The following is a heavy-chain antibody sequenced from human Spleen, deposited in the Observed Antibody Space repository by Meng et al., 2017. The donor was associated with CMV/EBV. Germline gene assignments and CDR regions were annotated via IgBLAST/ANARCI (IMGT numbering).Heavy chain of an antibody. CDR1: GFTFSSYE. J-gene: IGHJ6*02. D-gene: IGHD6-13*01. Sequence: GESLKISCAASGFTFSSYEMNWVRQAPGKGLEWVSYISSSGSTIYYVDSVKGRFTISRDNAKNSLYLQMNSLRAEDTAVYYCARDQAAGNYYYYGMDVWGQGTTVTVSS. CDR3: ARDQAAGNYYYYGMDV. CDR2: ISSSGSTI. V-gene: IGHV3-48*03.